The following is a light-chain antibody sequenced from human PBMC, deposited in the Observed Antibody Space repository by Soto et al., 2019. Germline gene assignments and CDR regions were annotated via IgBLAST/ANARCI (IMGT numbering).Light chain of an antibody. V-gene: IGKV3-20*01. CDR2: GTS. J-gene: IGKJ1*01. Sequence: EIVLTQSPGTLSLSPGERVTLSCRASQSVTAKYSVWYQQKHGQAPRLVIYGTSTRATGIPDRFSGSGSGTVFTLTISRVEPEDFAVYYCQQYGTSVWTFGQGTKVEIK. CDR1: QSVTAKY. CDR3: QQYGTSVWT.